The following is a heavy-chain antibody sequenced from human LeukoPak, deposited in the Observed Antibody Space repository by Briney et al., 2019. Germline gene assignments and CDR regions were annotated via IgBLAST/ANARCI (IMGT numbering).Heavy chain of an antibody. CDR3: VRGGAVAGNPLFDP. D-gene: IGHD6-19*01. CDR1: GFTFSSYA. CDR2: ISSSGDP. J-gene: IGHJ5*02. Sequence: HPGGSLRLSCADSGFTFSSYAMSWVRQAPGKGLEWVSTISSSGDPYYADSVKGRFTISRDNPQNTLYLQMNSLRAEDTAVYYCVRGGAVAGNPLFDPWGQGTLVTVSS. V-gene: IGHV3-23*01.